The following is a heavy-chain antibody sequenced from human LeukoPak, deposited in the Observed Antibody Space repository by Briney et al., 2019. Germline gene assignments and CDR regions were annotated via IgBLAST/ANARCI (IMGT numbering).Heavy chain of an antibody. CDR3: ARLGFGELLTHIDY. V-gene: IGHV1-18*01. Sequence: ASVKVSCKASGYTFTSNGISWVREAPGQGLEWMGWISAYNGNTDYAQKLQGRVTMTTDTSTSTAYMELRSLRSDDTAVYYCARLGFGELLTHIDYWGQGTLVTVSS. CDR1: GYTFTSNG. J-gene: IGHJ4*02. D-gene: IGHD3-10*01. CDR2: ISAYNGNT.